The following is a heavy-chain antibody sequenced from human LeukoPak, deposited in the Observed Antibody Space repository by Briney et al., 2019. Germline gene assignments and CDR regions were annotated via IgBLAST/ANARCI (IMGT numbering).Heavy chain of an antibody. CDR3: ARRATNYYDILGAFDI. CDR1: GFTFSSYG. D-gene: IGHD3-22*01. V-gene: IGHV3-33*01. Sequence: GGSLRPSCAASGFTFSSYGMHWVRQAPGKGLEWVAVIWYDGSNKYYADSVKGRFTISRDNSKNTLYLQMNSLRAEDTAVYYCARRATNYYDILGAFDIWGQGTMVTVSS. J-gene: IGHJ3*02. CDR2: IWYDGSNK.